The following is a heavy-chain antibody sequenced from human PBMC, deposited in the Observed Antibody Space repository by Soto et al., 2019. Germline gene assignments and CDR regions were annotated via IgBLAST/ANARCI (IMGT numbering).Heavy chain of an antibody. V-gene: IGHV1-46*03. CDR2: INPSGGST. CDR1: GYTFTSYY. CDR3: ASGDYSNYGSLDY. D-gene: IGHD4-4*01. Sequence: QGQLVQSGAEVKKPGASVKVSCKASGYTFTSYYMHWVRQAPGQGLEWMGIINPSGGSTNYAQKFQGRVTMTRDTSTSTVYLELSSLTSEDTAVYYCASGDYSNYGSLDYWGQGTLVTVSS. J-gene: IGHJ4*02.